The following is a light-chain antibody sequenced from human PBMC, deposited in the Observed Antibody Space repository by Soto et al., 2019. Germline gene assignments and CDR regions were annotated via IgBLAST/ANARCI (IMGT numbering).Light chain of an antibody. J-gene: IGLJ1*01. CDR3: GTWDNSLRTGV. CDR1: TSNIGDNY. CDR2: DNN. V-gene: IGLV1-51*01. Sequence: QSVLTQPPSLSGTPGQTVTISCSGTTSNIGDNYVSWYQQLPGTAPKLLVYDNNKRPSGIPDRFSGSKSGTSATLGITGLQIGDEADYYCGTWDNSLRTGVFGTGTKVTVL.